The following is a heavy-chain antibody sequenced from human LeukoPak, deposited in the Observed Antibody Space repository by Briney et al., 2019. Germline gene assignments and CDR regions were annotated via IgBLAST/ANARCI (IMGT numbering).Heavy chain of an antibody. CDR2: ISGRGGST. V-gene: IGHV3-23*01. CDR3: AKTSLSDPSGHYYYMDV. Sequence: GGSLRLSCAASGFTFSSYAMSWVRQAPGKGLEWVSAISGRGGSTYYADSVKGRFTISRDNSQNTVSLQLNNLRIEDTALYYCAKTSLSDPSGHYYYMDVWGKGTTVTVSS. CDR1: GFTFSSYA. J-gene: IGHJ6*03. D-gene: IGHD3-3*01.